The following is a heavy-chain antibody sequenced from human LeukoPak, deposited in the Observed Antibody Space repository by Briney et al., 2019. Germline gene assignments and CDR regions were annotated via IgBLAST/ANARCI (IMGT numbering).Heavy chain of an antibody. CDR3: ARAWGRYGSGRPHDASDI. V-gene: IGHV1-46*01. CDR2: INPSGGST. CDR1: GYTFTSYY. J-gene: IGHJ3*02. D-gene: IGHD3-10*01. Sequence: ASVKVSCKASGYTFTSYYMHWVRQAPGQGLEWMGIINPSGGSTSYAQKFQGRVTMTRDTSTSTVYMELSSLRSEDTAVYYCARAWGRYGSGRPHDASDIWGQGTMVTVSS.